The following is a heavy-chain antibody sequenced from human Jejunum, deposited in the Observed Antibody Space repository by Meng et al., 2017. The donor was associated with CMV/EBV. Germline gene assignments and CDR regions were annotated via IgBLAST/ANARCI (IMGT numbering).Heavy chain of an antibody. Sequence: GFTCSNYAMTWVRQAPGKGLEWVSAISGIGGRTNYADSVKGRFTIFRDNSKNTMYLQMNSLRAEDTAIYYCAKDGSSSWNSEADYWGQGTLVTVSS. CDR1: GFTCSNYA. D-gene: IGHD6-13*01. CDR2: ISGIGGRT. V-gene: IGHV3-23*01. CDR3: AKDGSSSWNSEADY. J-gene: IGHJ4*02.